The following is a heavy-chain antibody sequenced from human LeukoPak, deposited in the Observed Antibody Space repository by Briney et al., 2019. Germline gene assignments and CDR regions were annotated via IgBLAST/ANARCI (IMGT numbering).Heavy chain of an antibody. CDR3: AKLARGDGFDL. CDR2: IKQDGSPK. J-gene: IGHJ3*01. V-gene: IGHV3-7*01. CDR1: GFTSSGYW. Sequence: PGGSLRLSCAASGFTSSGYWMSWVRQAPGKGLQWVASIKQDGSPKKYVDPVRGRLTISGDNAKNSVYLQMNSLGAEDTAVYYCAKLARGDGFDLWGQGTKVTVSS.